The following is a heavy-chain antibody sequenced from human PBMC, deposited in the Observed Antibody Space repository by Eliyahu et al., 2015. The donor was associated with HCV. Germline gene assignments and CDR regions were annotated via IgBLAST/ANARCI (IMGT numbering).Heavy chain of an antibody. D-gene: IGHD5/OR15-5a*01. CDR3: ATLSTMTSYYFDY. CDR1: GLTFSVYY. CDR2: IGSSGKTI. J-gene: IGHJ4*02. V-gene: IGHV3-11*01. Sequence: QVQLVESGGGLVKPGGSLRLSCAASGLTFSVYYMSWILQTPGKGLEWVSYIGSSGKTIYYADSVKGRFTISRDNAKNSLYLQMNSLRAEDTAVYYCATLSTMTSYYFDYWGQGTLVTVSS.